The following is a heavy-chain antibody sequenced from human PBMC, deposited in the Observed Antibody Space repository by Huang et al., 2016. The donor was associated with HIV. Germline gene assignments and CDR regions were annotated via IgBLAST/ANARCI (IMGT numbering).Heavy chain of an antibody. J-gene: IGHJ5*02. Sequence: QLQLQESGPGLVKPSETLALTCTFSGGSISSGSYYWGWIRQPPGEGLEWIGNIDSSGSTCSNPSLQSRVTISVDTSKNQFSLKLSSVTAADTAVYYCARRGIAVAGTSIDPWGQGTLVTVSS. D-gene: IGHD6-19*01. CDR2: IDSSGST. CDR3: ARRGIAVAGTSIDP. CDR1: GGSISSGSYY. V-gene: IGHV4-39*01.